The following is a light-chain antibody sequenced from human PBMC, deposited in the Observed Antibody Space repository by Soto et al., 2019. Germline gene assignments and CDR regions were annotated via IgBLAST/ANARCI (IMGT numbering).Light chain of an antibody. CDR1: RSITNF. CDR3: QQNYSPPPIT. CDR2: AAS. Sequence: DIQMTQSPSSLSASVGDRVTITCRASRSITNFLNWYQQKPGKAPKLLIYAASSLQSGVPSRFSGSGSGTDFTLTISSLQPEDFATYYCQQNYSPPPITFGQGTRLEIK. J-gene: IGKJ5*01. V-gene: IGKV1-39*01.